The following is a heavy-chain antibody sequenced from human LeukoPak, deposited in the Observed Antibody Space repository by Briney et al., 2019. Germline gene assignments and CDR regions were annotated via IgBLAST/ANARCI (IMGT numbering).Heavy chain of an antibody. CDR1: GFTFSSYS. CDR3: GRVGGRSKAAKGDAFDI. J-gene: IGHJ3*02. D-gene: IGHD6-6*01. CDR2: ISSGSTYM. V-gene: IGHV3-21*01. Sequence: GGSLRLSCAASGFTFSSYSMNWVCQAPGKGLEWVSSISSGSTYMYYADSVKGRFTISRDNAQNSMYLQMNSLRAEDTAVYYCGRVGGRSKAAKGDAFDIWGQGTMVVVSS.